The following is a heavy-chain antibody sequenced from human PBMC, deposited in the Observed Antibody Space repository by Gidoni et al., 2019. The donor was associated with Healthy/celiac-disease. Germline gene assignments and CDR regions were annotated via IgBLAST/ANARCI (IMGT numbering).Heavy chain of an antibody. J-gene: IGHJ5*02. CDR3: ARVNEFWSGLNWFDP. D-gene: IGHD3-3*01. CDR2: IYYSGST. V-gene: IGHV4-59*01. CDR1: GGSISSYY. Sequence: QVQLQESGPGLVKPTETLSLTCAVSGGSISSYYWRWIRQPPGKGLEWIGYIYYSGSTNYNPALKSRVTISVDTSKNQFSLKLSSVTAADTAVYYCARVNEFWSGLNWFDPWGQGTLVTVSS.